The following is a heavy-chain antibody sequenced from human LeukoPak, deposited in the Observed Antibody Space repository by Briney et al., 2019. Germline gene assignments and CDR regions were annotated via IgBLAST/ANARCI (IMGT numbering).Heavy chain of an antibody. CDR3: ARQDTIFGVVISVFFDY. Sequence: PSETLSLTCTVSGGSISSSSYYWGWIRQPPGKGLEWIGSIYCSGSTYYNPSLKSRVTISVDTSKNQFSLKLSSVTAADTAVYYCARQDTIFGVVISVFFDYWGQGTLVTVSS. CDR1: GGSISSSSYY. D-gene: IGHD3-3*01. V-gene: IGHV4-39*01. CDR2: IYCSGST. J-gene: IGHJ4*02.